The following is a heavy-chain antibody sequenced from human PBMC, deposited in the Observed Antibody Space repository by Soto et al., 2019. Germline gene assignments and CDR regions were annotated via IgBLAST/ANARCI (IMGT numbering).Heavy chain of an antibody. J-gene: IGHJ4*02. CDR1: GGSISSYY. CDR2: IYYSGST. V-gene: IGHV4-59*08. D-gene: IGHD3-9*01. CDR3: ASHPYGLRYFDWLLSI. Sequence: SETLSLTCTVSGGSISSYYWSWIRQPPGKGLEWIGYIYYSGSTNYNPSLKSRVTISVDTSKNQFSLKLSSVTAADTAVYYCASHPYGLRYFDWLLSIWGQGTLVTVSS.